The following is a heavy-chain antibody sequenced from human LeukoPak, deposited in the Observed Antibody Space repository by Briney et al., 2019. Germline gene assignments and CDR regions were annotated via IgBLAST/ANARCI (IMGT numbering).Heavy chain of an antibody. CDR1: GGSVSSSSYY. V-gene: IGHV4-39*07. J-gene: IGHJ4*02. CDR3: ARSSGLNDY. CDR2: IYYSGST. Sequence: SETLSLTCTVSGGSVSSSSYYWGWIRQPPGKGLEWIGSIYYSGSTYYNPSLKSRVTISVDTSKNQFSLKLSSVTAEDTAVYYCARSSGLNDYWGQGTLVTVSS.